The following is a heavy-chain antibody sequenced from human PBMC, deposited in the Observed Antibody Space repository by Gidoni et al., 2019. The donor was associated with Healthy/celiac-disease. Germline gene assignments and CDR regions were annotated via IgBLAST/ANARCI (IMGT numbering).Heavy chain of an antibody. V-gene: IGHV4-31*03. J-gene: IGHJ4*02. Sequence: QVQLQESGPGLVKPSQTLSLTCTVSAGPISSGGYYWSWIRQHPGKGLEWIEYIYYSESTYYNPSLKSRVTISVDTSKNQFSLKLSSVTAADTAVYYCARTINWGYDYWGQGTLVTVSS. D-gene: IGHD7-27*01. CDR2: IYYSEST. CDR1: AGPISSGGYY. CDR3: ARTINWGYDY.